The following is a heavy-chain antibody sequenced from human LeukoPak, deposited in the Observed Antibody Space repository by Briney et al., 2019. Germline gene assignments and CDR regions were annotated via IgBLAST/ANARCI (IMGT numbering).Heavy chain of an antibody. D-gene: IGHD6-19*01. CDR2: ISGSGSGDNT. CDR3: AKKNTYSSGWYEGYYYGMDA. CDR1: GVTLSTYA. Sequence: GGSLRLSCAASGVTLSTYAMSWARQAPGKGLEWVSGISGSGSGDNTYYADSVKGRFTISRDNSKNTLYLQMNSLRAEDTAVYYCAKKNTYSSGWYEGYYYGMDAWGQGTTVTVSS. J-gene: IGHJ6*02. V-gene: IGHV3-23*01.